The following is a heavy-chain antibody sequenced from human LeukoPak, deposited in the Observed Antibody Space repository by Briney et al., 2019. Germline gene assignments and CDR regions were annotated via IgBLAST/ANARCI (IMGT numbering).Heavy chain of an antibody. J-gene: IGHJ4*02. Sequence: SETLSLTCAVSGDSISSGDYSWSWIRQPSGKGLEWIGYIFHSGSSYYNPSLKSRVTISVDKSKNQFSLRLDSVTAADTAFYYCARADMATVFDFWGRGTLVTVSS. V-gene: IGHV4-30-2*01. CDR2: IFHSGSS. D-gene: IGHD5-24*01. CDR3: ARADMATVFDF. CDR1: GDSISSGDYS.